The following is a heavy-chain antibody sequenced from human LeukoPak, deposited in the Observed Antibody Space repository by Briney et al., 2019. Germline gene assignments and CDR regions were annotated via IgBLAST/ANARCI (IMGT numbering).Heavy chain of an antibody. CDR1: GFTFSSYS. CDR2: ISSSSSYI. D-gene: IGHD3-3*01. J-gene: IGHJ3*02. V-gene: IGHV3-21*01. CDR3: ARDRVTGLRFLEWLSNDAFEI. Sequence: PGGSLRLSCAASGFTFSSYSMNWVRQAPGKGLEWVSSISSSSSYIYYADSVKGRFTISRDNAKNSLYLQMNSLRAEGTAVYYCARDRVTGLRFLEWLSNDAFEIWGQGTTVTVSS.